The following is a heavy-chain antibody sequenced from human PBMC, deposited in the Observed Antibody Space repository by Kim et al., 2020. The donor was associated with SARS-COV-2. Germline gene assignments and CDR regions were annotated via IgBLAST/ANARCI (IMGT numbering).Heavy chain of an antibody. V-gene: IGHV3-30*02. D-gene: IGHD3-3*01. Sequence: ADSVKGRFTISRDNSKNTLYLQMNSLRAEDTAVYYCAKGGGYDFWSGYSNWGQGTLVTVSS. J-gene: IGHJ4*02. CDR3: AKGGGYDFWSGYSN.